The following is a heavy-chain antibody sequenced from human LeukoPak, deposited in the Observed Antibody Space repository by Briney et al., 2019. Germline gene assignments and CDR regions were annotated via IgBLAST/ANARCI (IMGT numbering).Heavy chain of an antibody. CDR3: ARDLSLL. V-gene: IGHV3-64*01. Sequence: PGGSLRLSCAASGFTFSSYAMHWVRQAPGKGLEYVSAISSNGGSTYYANSVKGRFTISRDNSKNTLYLQMGSLRAEDMAVYYCARDLSLLGGQGTLVTVSS. J-gene: IGHJ4*02. CDR2: ISSNGGST. CDR1: GFTFSSYA.